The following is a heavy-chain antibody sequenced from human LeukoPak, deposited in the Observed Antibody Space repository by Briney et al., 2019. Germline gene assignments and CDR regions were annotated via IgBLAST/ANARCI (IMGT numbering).Heavy chain of an antibody. CDR3: ANSAIPYYYDSSGYKLDY. CDR1: GFTFSSYS. CDR2: ISSSSSYI. Sequence: GGSLRLSCAASGFTFSSYSMNWVRHAPGKGLEWVSSISSSSSYIYYADSVKGRFTISRDNAKNSLYLQMNSLRAEDTAVYYCANSAIPYYYDSSGYKLDYWGQGTLVTVSS. D-gene: IGHD3-22*01. V-gene: IGHV3-21*04. J-gene: IGHJ4*02.